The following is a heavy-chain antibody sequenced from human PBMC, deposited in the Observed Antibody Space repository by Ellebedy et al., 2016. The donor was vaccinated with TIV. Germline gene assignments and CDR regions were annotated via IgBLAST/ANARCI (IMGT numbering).Heavy chain of an antibody. D-gene: IGHD3-10*01. Sequence: GESLKISXAASGFTFSDYYMSWIRQAPGKGLEWVSYISSSSSYTNYADSVKGRFTISRDNAKNSLYLQMNSLRAEDTAVYYCARELVRGVRPPYGMDVWGQGTTVTISS. CDR1: GFTFSDYY. V-gene: IGHV3-11*05. CDR3: ARELVRGVRPPYGMDV. CDR2: ISSSSSYT. J-gene: IGHJ6*02.